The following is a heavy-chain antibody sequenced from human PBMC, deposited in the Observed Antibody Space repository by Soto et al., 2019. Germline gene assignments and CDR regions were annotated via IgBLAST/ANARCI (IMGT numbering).Heavy chain of an antibody. Sequence: XESMRLSCAASPFPFCDYQMSCIRQDPGKGLTWASYISSSGYITYYADSVKGRFTISRDNAKNSLYLQMNSLRAEDTAVCYCASDLGYYASSGYCEYWGKESRVTVAS. V-gene: IGHV3-11*01. J-gene: IGHJ4*03. CDR1: PFPFCDYQ. CDR3: ASDLGYYASSGYCEY. D-gene: IGHD3-22*01. CDR2: ISSSGYIT.